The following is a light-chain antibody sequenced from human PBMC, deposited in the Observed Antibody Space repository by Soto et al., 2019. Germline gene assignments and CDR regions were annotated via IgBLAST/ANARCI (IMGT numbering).Light chain of an antibody. CDR1: QSISSY. J-gene: IGKJ1*01. Sequence: DIQMTRSASYLSASVGDRVTITCRASQSISSYLNWYQQKRGKAPKLLIYTASSLQSGVPSRFSGSGSGTDFTLTISSLQPEDFATYYCQQSYSTPTFGQGTKVEIK. CDR2: TAS. V-gene: IGKV1-39*01. CDR3: QQSYSTPT.